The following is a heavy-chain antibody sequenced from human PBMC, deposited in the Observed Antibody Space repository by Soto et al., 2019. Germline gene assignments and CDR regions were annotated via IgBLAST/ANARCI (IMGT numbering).Heavy chain of an antibody. CDR1: GGSISSYF. Sequence: QVQLQESGPGLVKPSETLSLTCTVSGGSISSYFWSWVRQPAGKGLEWIGRIDTSGSTNYNPSLKSRVTMSVDTSKNQFSLKLSSVTAADTAVYYCATTSLSSSWYHYYYYTIDVWGQGTTVTVSS. D-gene: IGHD6-13*01. V-gene: IGHV4-4*07. CDR3: ATTSLSSSWYHYYYYTIDV. J-gene: IGHJ6*02. CDR2: IDTSGST.